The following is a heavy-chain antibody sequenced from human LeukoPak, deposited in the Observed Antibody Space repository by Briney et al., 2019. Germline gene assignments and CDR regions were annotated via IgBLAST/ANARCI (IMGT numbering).Heavy chain of an antibody. Sequence: KSSETLSLTCTVSGGSISSYYWSWIRQPPGKGLEWTGYIYYSGSTNYNPSLKSRVTISVDTSKNQFSLKLSSVTAADTAVYYCASARLGSGLEGAFDIWGQGTMVTVSS. J-gene: IGHJ3*02. CDR2: IYYSGST. CDR3: ASARLGSGLEGAFDI. V-gene: IGHV4-59*01. CDR1: GGSISSYY. D-gene: IGHD6-25*01.